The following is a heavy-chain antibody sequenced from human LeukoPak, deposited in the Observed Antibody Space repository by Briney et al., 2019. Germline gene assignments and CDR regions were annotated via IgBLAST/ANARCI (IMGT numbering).Heavy chain of an antibody. Sequence: GGSLRLSCAASGFTFSSYWMSWVRQAPGKGLEWVANIKQDGSEKYYVDSGKGRFTIPRDNAKNSIYLQMNRLRAEDTAVYDCARDSYPYGMAAWGKGTTVTVYS. CDR1: GFTFSSYW. J-gene: IGHJ6*04. CDR3: ARDSYPYGMAA. CDR2: IKQDGSEK. D-gene: IGHD2-2*01. V-gene: IGHV3-7*03.